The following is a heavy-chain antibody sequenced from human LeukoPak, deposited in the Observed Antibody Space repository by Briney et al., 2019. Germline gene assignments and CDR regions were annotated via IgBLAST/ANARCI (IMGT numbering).Heavy chain of an antibody. CDR3: TRGLHDY. D-gene: IGHD2-15*01. Sequence: GGSLRLSCAASAFTISGYWMNWVRQAPGKGMEWVASMTEDGNNEFYVDSVKGRFTISGDNAKNSLYLQMNSLRADDTAVYYCTRGLHDYWGQGTLVTVS. CDR2: MTEDGNNE. V-gene: IGHV3-7*01. J-gene: IGHJ4*02. CDR1: AFTISGYW.